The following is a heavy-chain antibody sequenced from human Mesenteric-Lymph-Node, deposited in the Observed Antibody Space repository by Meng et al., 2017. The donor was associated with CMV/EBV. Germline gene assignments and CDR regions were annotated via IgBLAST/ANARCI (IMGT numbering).Heavy chain of an antibody. D-gene: IGHD3-22*01. CDR3: ARDDKSTYGMDV. V-gene: IGHV3-30-3*01. J-gene: IGHJ6*02. CDR1: GFTFSSYA. CDR2: ISYDGSNK. Sequence: GESLKISCAASGFTFSSYAMHWVRQAPGKGLEWVAVISYDGSNKYYADSVKGRFTISRDNSKNTLYLQMNSLRAEDTAVYYCARDDKSTYGMDVWGQGTTVTVSS.